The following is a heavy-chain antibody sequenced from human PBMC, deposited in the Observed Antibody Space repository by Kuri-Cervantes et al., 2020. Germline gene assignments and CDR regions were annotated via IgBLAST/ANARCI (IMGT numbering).Heavy chain of an antibody. Sequence: GGSLRLSCAASGFTFSSYGMHWVRQAPGKGLEWVSSISSSSSYIYYADSVKGRFTISRDNAKNSLYLQMSSLRAEDTAVYYCARDMTNYYDSRYYFDYWGQGTLVTVSS. CDR1: GFTFSSYG. CDR3: ARDMTNYYDSRYYFDY. D-gene: IGHD3-22*01. CDR2: ISSSSSYI. J-gene: IGHJ4*02. V-gene: IGHV3-21*01.